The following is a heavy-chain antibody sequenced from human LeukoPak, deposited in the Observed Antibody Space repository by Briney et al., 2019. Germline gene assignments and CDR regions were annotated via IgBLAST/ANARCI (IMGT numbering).Heavy chain of an antibody. CDR1: GFTFSSYW. CDR3: ARGNRGLSPDY. J-gene: IGHJ4*02. V-gene: IGHV3-7*01. CDR2: IKEDGSEK. Sequence: GGSLRLSCAASGFTFSSYWMSWVRQAPGKGLEWVANIKEDGSEKYYVDSVKGRFTISRDNDKNSIYLQMDSLRDEDTAVYYCARGNRGLSPDYWGQGTLVTVSS. D-gene: IGHD1-14*01.